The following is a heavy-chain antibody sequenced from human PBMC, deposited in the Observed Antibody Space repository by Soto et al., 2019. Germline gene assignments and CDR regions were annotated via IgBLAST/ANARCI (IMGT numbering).Heavy chain of an antibody. D-gene: IGHD3-22*01. CDR3: AKADSSGYYPRDY. J-gene: IGHJ4*02. CDR1: GFTFSSYA. Sequence: GGSLSLSCAASGFTFSSYAMSWVSQAPGKGLEWVSAISGSGGSTYYADSVKGRFTISRDNSKNTLYLQMNSLRAEDTAVYYCAKADSSGYYPRDYWGQGTLVTVSS. CDR2: ISGSGGST. V-gene: IGHV3-23*01.